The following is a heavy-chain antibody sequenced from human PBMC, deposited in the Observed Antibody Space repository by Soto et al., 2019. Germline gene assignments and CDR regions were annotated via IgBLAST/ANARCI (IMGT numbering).Heavy chain of an antibody. CDR1: GGSVSSGSYY. V-gene: IGHV4-61*01. J-gene: IGHJ4*02. Sequence: PLETLSLTCTVSGGSVSSGSYYWSWIRQPPGKGLEWIGYIYYSGGTNYNPSLKSRVTISVDTSKNQFSLKLSSVTAADTAVYYCARGGGVTATFDYWGQGTLVTVSS. D-gene: IGHD5-18*01. CDR3: ARGGGVTATFDY. CDR2: IYYSGGT.